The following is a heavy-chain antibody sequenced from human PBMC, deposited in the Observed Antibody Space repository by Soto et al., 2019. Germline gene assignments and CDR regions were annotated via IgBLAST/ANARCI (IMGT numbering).Heavy chain of an antibody. CDR3: ARLSTSAGRRDLAC. CDR2: MNQDGSES. Sequence: EVQLVESGGGLVQPGGSLRLSCAASGFSLSSYWMSWVRQAPGKGLEWVANMNQDGSESDYVGSVKGRFTFTRDNAKNSLYLQMNSLRAEHTAVYYCARLSTSAGRRDLACWGQGTLVTVSS. CDR1: GFSLSSYW. V-gene: IGHV3-7*01. J-gene: IGHJ4*02.